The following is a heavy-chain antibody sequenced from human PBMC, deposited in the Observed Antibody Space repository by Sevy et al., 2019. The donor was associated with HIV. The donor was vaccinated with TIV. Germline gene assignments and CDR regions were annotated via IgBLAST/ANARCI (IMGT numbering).Heavy chain of an antibody. D-gene: IGHD5-12*01. CDR1: GFTFSSAW. Sequence: GGSLRLSCTASGFTFSSAWMSWVRQAPGKGLEWVGRIKSEFDGGAIDYAAPVKGRFSISREDLKNTVYLQMNSLKTEHTGVYYCITDPAYRGYDEEVINYYFYGMDVWGQGTTVTVSS. J-gene: IGHJ6*02. CDR3: ITDPAYRGYDEEVINYYFYGMDV. CDR2: IKSEFDGGAI. V-gene: IGHV3-15*01.